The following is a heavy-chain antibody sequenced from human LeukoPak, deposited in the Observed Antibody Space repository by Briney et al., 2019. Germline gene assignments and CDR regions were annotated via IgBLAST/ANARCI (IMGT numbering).Heavy chain of an antibody. Sequence: PSETLSLTCTVSGYSISSGYYWGWIRQPPGKGLEWFGCVYYSGCTYYNPSLKSRVTISVDTSQNQFSLQLTSVTAADTAVYCCARGDYGSGTYLWGAWDQGILVTVSP. J-gene: IGHJ5*02. D-gene: IGHD3-10*01. CDR3: ARGDYGSGTYLWGA. CDR1: GYSISSGYY. CDR2: VYYSGCT. V-gene: IGHV4-38-2*02.